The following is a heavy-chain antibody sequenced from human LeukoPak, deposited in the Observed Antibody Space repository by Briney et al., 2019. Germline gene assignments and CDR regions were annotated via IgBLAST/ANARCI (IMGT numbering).Heavy chain of an antibody. D-gene: IGHD2-15*01. Sequence: GESLKISCQGFGYSFTNNWIGWVRQMPGKGLEWMAIVYPGDSNTKYGPSFQGQVTISADKSISTAYLQWSRLKASDTAMYYCVRTPTCSSGSCYPNWFDSWGQGTLVTVSS. CDR1: GYSFTNNW. J-gene: IGHJ5*01. CDR2: VYPGDSNT. V-gene: IGHV5-51*01. CDR3: VRTPTCSSGSCYPNWFDS.